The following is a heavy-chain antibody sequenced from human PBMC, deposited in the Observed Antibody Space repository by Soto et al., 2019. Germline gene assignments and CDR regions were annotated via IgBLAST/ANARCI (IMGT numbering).Heavy chain of an antibody. CDR1: GGSISSGDYY. D-gene: IGHD4-17*01. J-gene: IGHJ5*02. Sequence: QVQLQESGPGLVKPSQTLSLTCTVSGGSISSGDYYWSWIRQPPGKGLEWIGYIYYSGSTYYNPYLQSRVTISVDKSKNQFSLKLSSVTAADTAVYYCARVVGDYLSGWFDPWGQGTLVTVSS. V-gene: IGHV4-30-4*01. CDR3: ARVVGDYLSGWFDP. CDR2: IYYSGST.